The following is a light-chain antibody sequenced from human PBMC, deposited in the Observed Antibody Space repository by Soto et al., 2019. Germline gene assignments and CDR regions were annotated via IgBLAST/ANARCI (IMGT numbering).Light chain of an antibody. Sequence: EIVLTQSPGTLTLSPGERATLSCRASQTVSSNSLAWYQQKAGQAPRVLIFDVSTRATGIPDRFSGSGSGTDFTLTISRLEPEDFGVYYCQQRSNWPPVTFGGGTKVDIK. CDR2: DVS. V-gene: IGKV3D-20*02. CDR3: QQRSNWPPVT. J-gene: IGKJ4*01. CDR1: QTVSSNS.